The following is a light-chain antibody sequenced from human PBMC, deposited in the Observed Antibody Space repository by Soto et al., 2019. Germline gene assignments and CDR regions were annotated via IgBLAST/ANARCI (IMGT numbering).Light chain of an antibody. V-gene: IGKV1-33*01. Sequence: QMTQSPSSLSASIGDRVTISCQASQDVGNFLNWYQQRPGKAPYLLIYDASNLDSGVSSRFSGSGSGRDFSFTITSLQPDDFATYFCQQYGSLPITFGQGTRLDIK. CDR2: DAS. CDR3: QQYGSLPIT. J-gene: IGKJ5*01. CDR1: QDVGNF.